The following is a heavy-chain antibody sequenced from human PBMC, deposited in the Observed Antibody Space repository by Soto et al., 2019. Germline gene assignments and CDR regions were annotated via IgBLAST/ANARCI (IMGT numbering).Heavy chain of an antibody. CDR2: ISGSGGST. Sequence: GGSVTASCTASEFTYPTCAMSGVNQAPGKGLEWVSVISGSGGSTHYVDSVQGRFTISRDNSKNTLYLQMNTLRAEDTAVSYCVKEFDRAIGSYFDSWGQGALVTVSS. CDR3: VKEFDRAIGSYFDS. CDR1: EFTYPTCA. D-gene: IGHD3-10*01. J-gene: IGHJ4*02. V-gene: IGHV3-23*01.